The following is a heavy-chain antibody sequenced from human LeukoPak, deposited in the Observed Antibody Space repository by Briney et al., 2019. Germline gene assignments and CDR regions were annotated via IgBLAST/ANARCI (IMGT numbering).Heavy chain of an antibody. CDR2: IDTSGNT. CDR3: ARATEGGYTYDYFYYYYMDV. V-gene: IGHV4-4*07. J-gene: IGHJ6*03. Sequence: SETLSLTCTASGGSISSYYWSWIRQPPGKGLEWIGRIDTSGNTNYKPSLKSRVTMSVDTSKNQFSLQLSSVTAADTAVYYCARATEGGYTYDYFYYYYMDVWGKGTTVTISS. CDR1: GGSISSYY. D-gene: IGHD5-18*01.